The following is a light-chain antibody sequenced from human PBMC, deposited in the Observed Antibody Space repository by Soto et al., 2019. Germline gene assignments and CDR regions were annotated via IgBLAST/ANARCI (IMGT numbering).Light chain of an antibody. CDR1: QTVSGNY. V-gene: IGKV3-20*01. CDR2: GSS. Sequence: EIVLTQSPGILSLSPGERATLSCRASQTVSGNYLAWYQQKPGQSPRLLIYGSSDRATGIPDRFSGSGSGTHLTLTINRVEPEDFAVYYCQQYGSSPPYTCGQGTTLEI. CDR3: QQYGSSPPYT. J-gene: IGKJ2*01.